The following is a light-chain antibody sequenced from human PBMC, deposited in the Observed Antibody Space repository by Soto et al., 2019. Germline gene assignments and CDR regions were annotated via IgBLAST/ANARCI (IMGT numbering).Light chain of an antibody. CDR3: QQANSFPLT. V-gene: IGKV1-12*01. CDR2: AAS. J-gene: IGKJ4*01. CDR1: QGISHG. Sequence: DIQMTQSPSSVSASVADIVTITCLTSQGISHGLSWYQQTPGKAHKLLVYAASRLQSGVPSRFSGSGSGTDFTLTISSLQPEDFATYYCQQANSFPLTFGGGPKVDIK.